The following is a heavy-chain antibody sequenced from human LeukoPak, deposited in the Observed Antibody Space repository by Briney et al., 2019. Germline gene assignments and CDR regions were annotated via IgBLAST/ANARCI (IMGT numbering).Heavy chain of an antibody. D-gene: IGHD2-15*01. CDR2: ISSSSSHI. V-gene: IGHV3-21*01. CDR3: ARVYCSGGSCYPGAFDI. CDR1: GFTFSSYS. Sequence: GGSLRLSCAASGFTFSSYSMNWVRQAPGKGLEWVSSISSSSSHIYYADSVKGRFTISRDNAKNSLYLQMNSLRAEDTAVYYCARVYCSGGSCYPGAFDIWGQGTMVTVSS. J-gene: IGHJ3*02.